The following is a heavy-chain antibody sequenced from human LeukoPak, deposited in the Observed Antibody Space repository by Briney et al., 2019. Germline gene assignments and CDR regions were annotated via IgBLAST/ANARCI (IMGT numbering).Heavy chain of an antibody. V-gene: IGHV1-69*13. J-gene: IGHJ4*02. CDR1: GGTFSSYA. D-gene: IGHD3-22*01. Sequence: SVKVSCKASGGTFSSYAISWVRQAPGQGLEWMGGIIPIFGTANYAQKFQGRVTITADESTSTAYMELSSLRSEDTAVYYCAPGGPYYYDSSGAWGQGTLVTVSS. CDR2: IIPIFGTA. CDR3: APGGPYYYDSSGA.